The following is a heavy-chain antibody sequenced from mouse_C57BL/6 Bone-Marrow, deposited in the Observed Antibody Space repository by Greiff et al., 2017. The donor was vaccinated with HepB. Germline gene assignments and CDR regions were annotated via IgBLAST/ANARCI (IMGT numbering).Heavy chain of an antibody. V-gene: IGHV1-62-2*01. CDR2: FYPGSGSI. CDR1: GYTFTEYT. D-gene: IGHD1-1*01. CDR3: ARHAIYYYGSSYNYFDY. J-gene: IGHJ2*01. Sequence: QVQLKESGAELVKPGASVKLSCKASGYTFTEYTIHWVKQRSGQGLEWIGWFYPGSGSIKYNEKFKDKATLTADKSSSTVYMELSRLTSEDSAVYFCARHAIYYYGSSYNYFDYWGQGTTLTVSS.